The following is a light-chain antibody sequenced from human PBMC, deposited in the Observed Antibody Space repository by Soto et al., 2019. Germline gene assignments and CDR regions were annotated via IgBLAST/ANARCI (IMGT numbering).Light chain of an antibody. CDR2: RNN. CDR1: SYNIGSNY. J-gene: IGLJ3*02. V-gene: IGLV1-47*01. Sequence: QSVLTQPPSASGTPGQRVTISCSGSSYNIGSNYVYWHQQFPGTAPRLLIYRNNQRPSGVPDRFSGSKSGTSASLAISGLRSEDEAEYYCAAWDDSLSGGAFGGGTKLTVL. CDR3: AAWDDSLSGGA.